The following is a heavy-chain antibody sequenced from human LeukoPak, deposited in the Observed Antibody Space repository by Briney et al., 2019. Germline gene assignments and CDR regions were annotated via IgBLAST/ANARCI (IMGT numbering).Heavy chain of an antibody. Sequence: KTSETLSLTCAVYGGSFSGYYWSWIRQPPGKGLEWIGEINHSGSTNYNPSLTSRVTISVDTSKNQFSLKLSSVTAADTAVYYCASSPLGYSGSYYTRYYYYMDVWGKGTTVTISS. V-gene: IGHV4-34*01. CDR1: GGSFSGYY. D-gene: IGHD3-10*01. CDR3: ASSPLGYSGSYYTRYYYYMDV. J-gene: IGHJ6*03. CDR2: INHSGST.